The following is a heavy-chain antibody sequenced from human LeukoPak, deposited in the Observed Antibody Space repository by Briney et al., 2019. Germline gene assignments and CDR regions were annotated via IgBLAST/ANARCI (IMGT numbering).Heavy chain of an antibody. D-gene: IGHD3-10*01. CDR3: ARQPTYYYGSGSYSVDY. J-gene: IGHJ4*02. Sequence: SETLFLTCTVSGGSISSSSYYWGWIRQPPGKGLEWIGSIYYSGSTYYNPSLKSRVTISVDTSKNQFSLKLSSVTAADTAVYYCARQPTYYYGSGSYSVDYWGQGTLVTVSS. CDR2: IYYSGST. V-gene: IGHV4-39*07. CDR1: GGSISSSSYY.